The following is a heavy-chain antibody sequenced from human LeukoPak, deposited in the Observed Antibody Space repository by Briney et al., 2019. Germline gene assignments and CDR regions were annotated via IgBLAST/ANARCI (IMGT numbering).Heavy chain of an antibody. D-gene: IGHD3-10*01. V-gene: IGHV1-2*02. CDR3: ARDDGFGTLYFDY. Sequence: GASVKVSCKASGYTFTGYYMHWVRQAPGQGLEWMGWINPNSGGTNYAQKFQGRVTMTRDTSISTACMELSRLRSDDTAVYYCARDDGFGTLYFDYWGQGTLVTVSS. CDR2: INPNSGGT. J-gene: IGHJ4*02. CDR1: GYTFTGYY.